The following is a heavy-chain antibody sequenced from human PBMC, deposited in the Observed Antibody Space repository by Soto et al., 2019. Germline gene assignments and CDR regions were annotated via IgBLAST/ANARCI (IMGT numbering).Heavy chain of an antibody. D-gene: IGHD4-17*01. V-gene: IGHV1-69*01. CDR3: ARSPPMDSGDKYFYDF. J-gene: IGHJ4*02. Sequence: QVQLLQSGPEVKKTGSSVKVSCKASGGAFNTFGFSWVRQAPGQGLEWRGGIIPFFRTANYAQKFQDRVTITADESTSTVYMYLRSLRSEDTAKYYCARSPPMDSGDKYFYDFWGQGALVTVSS. CDR2: IIPFFRTA. CDR1: GGAFNTFG.